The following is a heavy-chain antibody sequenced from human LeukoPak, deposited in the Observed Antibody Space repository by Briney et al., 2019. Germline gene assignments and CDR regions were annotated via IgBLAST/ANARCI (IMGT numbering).Heavy chain of an antibody. D-gene: IGHD6-13*01. CDR1: GFTFSSYG. V-gene: IGHV3-33*06. CDR2: IWYDGSNK. Sequence: GRSLRLSCAASGFTFSSYGMHWVRQAPGKGLEWVAVIWYDGSNKYYADSVKGRFTISRDNSKNTLYLQMNSLRAEDTAVYFCAKDRRQLVEGVFDYWGQGTLVTVSS. J-gene: IGHJ4*02. CDR3: AKDRRQLVEGVFDY.